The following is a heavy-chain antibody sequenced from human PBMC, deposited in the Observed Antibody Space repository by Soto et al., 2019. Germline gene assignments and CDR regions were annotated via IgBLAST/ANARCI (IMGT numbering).Heavy chain of an antibody. Sequence: GGSLRLSCAASGFTFSSYAMHWVRQAPGKGLEWVAVISYDGSNKYYADSVKGRFTISRDNSKNTLYLQMNSLRAEDTAVYYCARDLTDAYSYYFDYWGQGTLVTVSS. J-gene: IGHJ4*02. V-gene: IGHV3-30-3*01. D-gene: IGHD2-21*01. CDR2: ISYDGSNK. CDR1: GFTFSSYA. CDR3: ARDLTDAYSYYFDY.